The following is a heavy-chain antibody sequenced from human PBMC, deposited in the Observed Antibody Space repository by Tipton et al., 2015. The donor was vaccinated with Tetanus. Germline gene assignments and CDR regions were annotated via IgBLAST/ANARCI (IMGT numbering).Heavy chain of an antibody. Sequence: LVKPSQTLSLTCAISGDSVSSNSTAWNWIRQSPSRGLEWLGRTYYRSKWYNDYAVSVKSRITINPDTSKNQFSLQLNSVTPEDTAVYYCARDRQQLVRDGGYAFDIWGQGTMVTVSS. V-gene: IGHV6-1*01. CDR1: GDSVSSNSTA. J-gene: IGHJ3*02. D-gene: IGHD6-13*01. CDR2: TYYRSKWYN. CDR3: ARDRQQLVRDGGYAFDI.